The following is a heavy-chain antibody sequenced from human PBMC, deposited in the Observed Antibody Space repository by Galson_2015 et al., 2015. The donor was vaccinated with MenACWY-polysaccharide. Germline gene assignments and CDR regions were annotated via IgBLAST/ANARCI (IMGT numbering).Heavy chain of an antibody. CDR2: IYYDGSKK. D-gene: IGHD4-11*01. V-gene: IGHV3-30*12. Sequence: SLRLSCAASGFTFGSYGMHWVRQAPGKGLEWVTLIYYDGSKKEYADSVKGRFTISRDNSKNTLYLQMDSLRAEDAAVYYCSRLQSKYMDVWGKGTTVTVSS. J-gene: IGHJ6*04. CDR3: SRLQSKYMDV. CDR1: GFTFGSYG.